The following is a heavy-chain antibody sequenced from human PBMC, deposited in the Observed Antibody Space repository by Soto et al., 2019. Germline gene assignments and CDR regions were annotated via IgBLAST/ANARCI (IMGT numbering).Heavy chain of an antibody. CDR2: IIPIFGTA. CDR3: ARGAIYGGNSFDY. V-gene: IGHV1-69*01. CDR1: GGTFSSYA. J-gene: IGHJ4*02. D-gene: IGHD4-17*01. Sequence: QVQLVQSGAEVKKPGSSVKVSCKASGGTFSSYAISWVRQAPGQGLEWMGGIIPIFGTANYAQKFQGRVTITAEEATSADYMELSSLRSEDTAVYYCARGAIYGGNSFDYWGQGTLVTVSS.